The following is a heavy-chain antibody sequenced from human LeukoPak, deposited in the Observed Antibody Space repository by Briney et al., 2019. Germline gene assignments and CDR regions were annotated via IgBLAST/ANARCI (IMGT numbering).Heavy chain of an antibody. CDR1: GASISSYY. J-gene: IGHJ3*02. CDR2: SYYSGST. CDR3: ARQSIAARRAFDI. Sequence: SETLSLTCTVSGASISSYYWSWIRQPPGKGLEYIGYSYYSGSTDYNPSLKSRVTISVDTSNQFSLMLTSVTAADTAVYYCARQSIAARRAFDIWGQGTMVTVSS. D-gene: IGHD6-6*01. V-gene: IGHV4-59*08.